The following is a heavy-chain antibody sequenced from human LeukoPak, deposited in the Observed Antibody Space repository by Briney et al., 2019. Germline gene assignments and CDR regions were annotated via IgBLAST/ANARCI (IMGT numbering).Heavy chain of an antibody. D-gene: IGHD6-13*01. J-gene: IGHJ5*02. CDR2: ISAYNGNT. Sequence: GASVKVSCKASGYTFTSYGISWVRQAPGQGLEWMGWISAYNGNTNYAQKLQGRVTMTTDTSTSTAYMELRSLRSDDTDVYYCARVGSSWYWFYPPGWFDPWGQGTLVTVSS. CDR3: ARVGSSWYWFYPPGWFDP. CDR1: GYTFTSYG. V-gene: IGHV1-18*01.